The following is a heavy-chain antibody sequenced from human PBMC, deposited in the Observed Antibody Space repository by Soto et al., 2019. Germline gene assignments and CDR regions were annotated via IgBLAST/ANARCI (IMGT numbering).Heavy chain of an antibody. Sequence: QVQLVQSGAEVKKPGASVKVSCKASGYTFTSYGISWVRQAPGQGLEWMGWISAYNGNTNYAQKLQGRVTMTTDTSTSSAYMELRSLRSDDTAVSYCATGADYGDYSYGMDVWGQGTTATVSS. CDR2: ISAYNGNT. J-gene: IGHJ6*02. CDR1: GYTFTSYG. CDR3: ATGADYGDYSYGMDV. D-gene: IGHD4-17*01. V-gene: IGHV1-18*01.